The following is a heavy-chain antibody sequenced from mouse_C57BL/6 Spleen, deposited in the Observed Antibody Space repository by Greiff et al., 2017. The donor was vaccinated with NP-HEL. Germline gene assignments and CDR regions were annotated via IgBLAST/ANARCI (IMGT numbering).Heavy chain of an antibody. CDR3: ARSRGYRYAMDY. CDR1: GYTFTSYW. D-gene: IGHD2-2*01. Sequence: QVQLQQPGAELVKPGASVKLSCKASGYTFTSYWMQWVKQRPGQGLAWIGEIDPSDSYTNYNQKFKGKATLTVDTSSSTAYMELCSLTSEDSAGYCCARSRGYRYAMDYWGQGTSGTVSS. CDR2: IDPSDSYT. J-gene: IGHJ4*01. V-gene: IGHV1-50*01.